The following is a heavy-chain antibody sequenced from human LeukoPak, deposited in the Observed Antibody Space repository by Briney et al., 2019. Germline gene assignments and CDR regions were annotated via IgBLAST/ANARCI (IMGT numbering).Heavy chain of an antibody. D-gene: IGHD1-14*01. V-gene: IGHV3-53*01. CDR1: GLTVSTND. J-gene: IGHJ3*01. Sequence: GGSLRLSCAASGLTVSTNDMGWVRQSPGQGMEWVSFLLNGVTYYADSVKGRFTISRDNSKNTLYLQMNSLRVEDTAIYYCTKSGPPDPYGGRGTMVTVSS. CDR3: TKSGPPDPY. CDR2: LLNGVT.